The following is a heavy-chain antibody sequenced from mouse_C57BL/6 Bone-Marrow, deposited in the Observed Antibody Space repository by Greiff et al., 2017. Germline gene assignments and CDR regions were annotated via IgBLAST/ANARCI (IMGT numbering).Heavy chain of an antibody. V-gene: IGHV1-69*01. CDR2: IDPSDSYT. CDR1: GFTFTSYW. J-gene: IGHJ1*03. Sequence: QVQLKQPGAELVMPGASVKLSCKASGFTFTSYWMPWVKQTPGKGLEWIGEIDPSDSYTNYNQKFKGKSTLSVDKSSSTADMQLSSLTSEDSAVYYCVRRRYGSSYDWDFDVWGTGTTVTVSS. D-gene: IGHD1-1*01. CDR3: VRRRYGSSYDWDFDV.